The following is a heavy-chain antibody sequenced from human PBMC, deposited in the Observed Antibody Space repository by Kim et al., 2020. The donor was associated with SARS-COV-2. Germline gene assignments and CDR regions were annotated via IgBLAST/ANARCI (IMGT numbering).Heavy chain of an antibody. D-gene: IGHD3-10*01. CDR2: IYHSGST. CDR3: ARARITMVRGVGGGLYGMDV. CDR1: GGSISSSNW. V-gene: IGHV4-4*02. Sequence: SETLSLTCAVSGGSISSSNWWSWVRQPPGKGLEWIGEIYHSGSTNYNPSLKSRVTISVDKSKNQFSLKLSSVTTADTAVYYCARARITMVRGVGGGLYGMDVWGQGTTVTVSS. J-gene: IGHJ6*02.